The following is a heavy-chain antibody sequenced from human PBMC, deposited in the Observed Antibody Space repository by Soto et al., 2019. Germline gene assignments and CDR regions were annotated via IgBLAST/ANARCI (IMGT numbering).Heavy chain of an antibody. D-gene: IGHD4-17*01. CDR2: IWYDGSNK. CDR1: GFTFSSYG. V-gene: IGHV3-33*01. CDR3: ARDMATVTYYFDS. J-gene: IGHJ4*02. Sequence: QVQLVESGGGVVQPGRSLRLSCAASGFTFSSYGMHWVRQAPGKGLEWVAGIWYDGSNKYYADSVKGRFTISIDNSKNTLYLQMNSPRDEDTAVYYCARDMATVTYYFDSWGQGTLVTVSS.